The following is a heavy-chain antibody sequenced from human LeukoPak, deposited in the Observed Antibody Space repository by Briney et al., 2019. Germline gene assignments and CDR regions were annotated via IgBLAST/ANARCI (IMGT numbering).Heavy chain of an antibody. CDR3: ARYDYVWGSWSLDY. J-gene: IGHJ4*02. V-gene: IGHV3-21*06. Sequence: PGGSLRLSCAVSGFNFSVYSFNWVRQAPGKGLEWVSFISSSSSYKYYADSVKGRFAISRDNDKNSLFLVMDSLRAEDTAVYYCARYDYVWGSWSLDYWGQGTLVTVSS. D-gene: IGHD3-16*01. CDR2: ISSSSSYK. CDR1: GFNFSVYS.